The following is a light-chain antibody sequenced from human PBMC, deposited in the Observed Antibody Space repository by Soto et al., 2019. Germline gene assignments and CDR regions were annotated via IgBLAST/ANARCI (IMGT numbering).Light chain of an antibody. CDR2: EVD. Sequence: QSALTQPPSASGSPGQSVTISCTGTSSDVGGYNYVSWYRQHPGKAPKLIIYEVDRRPSGVPDRFSGSKSGNTASLTVSGLQAEDEADYHCSSYAGINNLILFGGGTQLTVL. J-gene: IGLJ2*01. CDR1: SSDVGGYNY. CDR3: SSYAGINNLIL. V-gene: IGLV2-8*01.